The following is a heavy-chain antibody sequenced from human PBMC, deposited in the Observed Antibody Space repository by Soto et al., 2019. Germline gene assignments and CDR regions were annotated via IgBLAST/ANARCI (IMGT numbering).Heavy chain of an antibody. J-gene: IGHJ4*02. CDR3: ARDRGNRYDSSGYWLDY. CDR1: GGSISSGDYY. D-gene: IGHD3-22*01. V-gene: IGHV4-30-4*01. Sequence: SETLSLTCTVSGGSISSGDYYWSWIRQPPGKGLEWIGYIYYSGSTYYNPSLKSRVTISVDTSKNQFSLKLSSVTAADTAVYYCARDRGNRYDSSGYWLDYWGQGTLVTVSS. CDR2: IYYSGST.